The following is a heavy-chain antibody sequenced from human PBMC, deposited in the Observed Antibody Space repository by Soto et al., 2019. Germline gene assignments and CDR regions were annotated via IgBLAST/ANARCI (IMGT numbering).Heavy chain of an antibody. V-gene: IGHV1-8*01. CDR3: ARGRDYIWGSYRLGHWFDP. D-gene: IGHD3-16*02. CDR2: MNPNSGNT. CDR1: GYTFNSYD. Sequence: ASLKVSCKASGYTFNSYDINWVRQATGQGLEWMGWMNPNSGNTGYAQKFQGRVTMTRNTSISTAYMELSSLRSEDTAVYYCARGRDYIWGSYRLGHWFDPWRQGTLVTVSS. J-gene: IGHJ5*02.